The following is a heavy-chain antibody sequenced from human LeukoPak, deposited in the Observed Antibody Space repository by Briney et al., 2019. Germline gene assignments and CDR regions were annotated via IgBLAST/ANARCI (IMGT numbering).Heavy chain of an antibody. V-gene: IGHV4-34*01. CDR2: INHSGST. CDR3: ARRWMAWGEMATTFDY. CDR1: GGSFSGYY. J-gene: IGHJ4*02. Sequence: SETLSLTCAVYGGSFSGYYWSWIRQPPGKGLEWIGEINHSGSTNYNPSLKSRVTISVDTSKNQFSLKLSSVTAADTAVYYCARRWMAWGEMATTFDYWGQGTLVTVSS. D-gene: IGHD5-24*01.